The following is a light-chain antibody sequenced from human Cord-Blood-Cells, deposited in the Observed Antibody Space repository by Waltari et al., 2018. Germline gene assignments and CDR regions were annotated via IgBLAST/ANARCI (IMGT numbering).Light chain of an antibody. Sequence: DIVMTQSPDSLAVSLGERDTINCKSNQSVLYSSNNKNYLAWYQQKPGQPPKLLIYWASTRESGVPDRFSGSGSGTDFTLTISSLQAEDVAVYYCQQYYSTPLTFGGGTKVEIK. CDR1: QSVLYSSNNKNY. CDR3: QQYYSTPLT. J-gene: IGKJ4*01. CDR2: WAS. V-gene: IGKV4-1*01.